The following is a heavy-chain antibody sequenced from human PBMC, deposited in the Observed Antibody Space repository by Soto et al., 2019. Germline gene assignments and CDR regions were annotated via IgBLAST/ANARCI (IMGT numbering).Heavy chain of an antibody. Sequence: QVQLVQSGAEVQKPGSSVKVSCKASGDTFSFYSINWVRQAPGLGLEWMGRINPILSVSNYAQKFQGRVTXXAEXXXXXGYXXLXXXXXXXXAMYYCXTNYGSGYRAFDYWGQGALVTVSS. CDR1: GDTFSFYS. CDR3: XTNYGSGYRAFDY. D-gene: IGHD3-10*01. CDR2: INPILSVS. V-gene: IGHV1-69*02. J-gene: IGHJ4*02.